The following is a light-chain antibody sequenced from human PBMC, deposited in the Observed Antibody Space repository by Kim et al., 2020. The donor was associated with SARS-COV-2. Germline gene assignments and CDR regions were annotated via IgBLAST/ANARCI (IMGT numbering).Light chain of an antibody. CDR3: SALDSSLSAWV. CDR1: SNVVGNQG. Sequence: RQTATLTCTGHSNVVGNQGAAWLQQHQGHPPKLLSYRNNNRPSGISERFSASRSGNTASLTITGLQPEDEADYYCSALDSSLSAWVFGGGTQLTVL. J-gene: IGLJ3*02. CDR2: RNN. V-gene: IGLV10-54*02.